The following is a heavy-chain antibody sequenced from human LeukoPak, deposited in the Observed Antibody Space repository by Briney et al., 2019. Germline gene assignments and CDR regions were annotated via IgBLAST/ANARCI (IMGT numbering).Heavy chain of an antibody. Sequence: PGGSLRLSCAASGFTFTTYWMSWVRQAPGKGLEWVADIQQDGTEEYYVDSVKGRFTISRDNAKDSLYLQMNSLRVEDTAVYYCAKVAKYYYGSETYYFFEHWGQGTPVTASS. CDR3: AKVAKYYYGSETYYFFEH. V-gene: IGHV3-7*01. CDR2: IQQDGTEE. D-gene: IGHD3-10*01. J-gene: IGHJ4*02. CDR1: GFTFTTYW.